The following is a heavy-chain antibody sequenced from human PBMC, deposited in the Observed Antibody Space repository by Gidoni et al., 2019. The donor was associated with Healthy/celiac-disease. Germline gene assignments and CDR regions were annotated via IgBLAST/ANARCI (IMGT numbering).Heavy chain of an antibody. Sequence: QVQLVQAGAEAKKPASSVKVSCKASAGTISSYAIRWVRQAPGQVLEWMGRIIPILGIANYAQKFQGRVTITADKSTSTAYMELSSLRSEETAVYYCTLRRDSHDPFDYWGQGTLVTVSS. V-gene: IGHV1-69*04. CDR2: IIPILGIA. D-gene: IGHD1-1*01. J-gene: IGHJ4*02. CDR3: TLRRDSHDPFDY. CDR1: AGTISSYA.